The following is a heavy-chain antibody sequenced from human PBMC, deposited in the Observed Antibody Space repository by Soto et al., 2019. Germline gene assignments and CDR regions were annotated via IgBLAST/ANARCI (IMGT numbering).Heavy chain of an antibody. Sequence: PSETLSLTCAVSGGSITSGAYSWSWIRQLPGKVLEWLGYISQSGATYYNPSLERRVTISMDRSKNAFSLTVTSVTAADTAVYFCARGRYCLTGRCFPNWFDSWGQGTLVTVSS. CDR3: ARGRYCLTGRCFPNWFDS. CDR2: ISQSGAT. CDR1: GGSITSGAYS. J-gene: IGHJ5*01. V-gene: IGHV4-30-2*01. D-gene: IGHD2-15*01.